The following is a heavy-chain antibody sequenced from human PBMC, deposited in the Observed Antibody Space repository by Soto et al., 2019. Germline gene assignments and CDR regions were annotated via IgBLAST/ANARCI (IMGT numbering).Heavy chain of an antibody. CDR3: ARAVVVVAATLDY. Sequence: QVQLQQWGAGLLKPSETLSLTCAVYGGSFSGYYWSWIRQPPGKGLEWIGEINHSGSTNYNPSLKRRVTISVDTSKNQFSLKLSSVTAADTAVYYCARAVVVVAATLDYWGQGTLVTVSS. V-gene: IGHV4-34*01. D-gene: IGHD2-15*01. CDR1: GGSFSGYY. CDR2: INHSGST. J-gene: IGHJ4*02.